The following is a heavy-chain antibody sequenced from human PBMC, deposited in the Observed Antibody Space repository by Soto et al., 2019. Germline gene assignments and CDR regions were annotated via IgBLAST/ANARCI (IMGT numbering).Heavy chain of an antibody. CDR3: AKVISTGIHRGYLDY. V-gene: IGHV3-23*01. Sequence: EVQLLESGGGLVQPGGSLRLYCAASGFTFSNNAMSWVRQAPGKGLEWVALIGDSGGMPYYSESVKGRFTISRDSSRNTLYLQMNSLRVEDTAVYDSAKVISTGIHRGYLDYWGQGTLVAVSS. J-gene: IGHJ4*02. D-gene: IGHD3-10*01. CDR2: IGDSGGMP. CDR1: GFTFSNNA.